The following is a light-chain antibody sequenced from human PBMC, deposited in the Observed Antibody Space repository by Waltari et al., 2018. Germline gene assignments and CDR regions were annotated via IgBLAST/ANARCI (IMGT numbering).Light chain of an antibody. CDR2: EDT. CDR3: YSTDSSGRGL. CDR1: VLPKKH. V-gene: IGLV3-10*01. Sequence: SSELTQPPSVSVSPGETARITGPGAVLPKKHAYWYQQKSGQAPMLVIDEDTKSGIPEKFSGFSSGTLATLTIIGAQVEDEADYYCYSTDSSGRGLFGGGTKLTVL. J-gene: IGLJ2*01.